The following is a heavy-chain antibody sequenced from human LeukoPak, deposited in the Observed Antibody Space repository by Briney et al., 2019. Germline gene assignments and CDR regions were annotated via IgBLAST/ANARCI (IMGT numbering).Heavy chain of an antibody. D-gene: IGHD2-2*01. CDR1: GFTFSSYA. V-gene: IGHV3-23*01. J-gene: IGHJ3*02. Sequence: GGSLRLSCAASGFTFSSYAMSWVRQAPGKGLEWVSAISGSGGSTYYADPVKGRFTISRDNSKNTLYLQMNSLRAEDTAVYYCAKREEDIVVVPAANPGAFDIWGQGTMVTVSS. CDR2: ISGSGGST. CDR3: AKREEDIVVVPAANPGAFDI.